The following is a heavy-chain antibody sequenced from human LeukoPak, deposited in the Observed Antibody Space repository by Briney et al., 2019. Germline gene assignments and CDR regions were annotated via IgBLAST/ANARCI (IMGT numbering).Heavy chain of an antibody. Sequence: GESVRLSCAASGFILKKYGMTWVRQAPGKGLQWVAGGTGTGHKTFYADSAKGRFTISRDDANNTMSLHINSLRVEDSAIYYCTKDAKYCDSYLCHLDYFQYWGQGILVTVSS. CDR3: TKDAKYCDSYLCHLDYFQY. D-gene: IGHD2-21*01. J-gene: IGHJ4*02. V-gene: IGHV3-23*01. CDR2: GTGTGHKT. CDR1: GFILKKYG.